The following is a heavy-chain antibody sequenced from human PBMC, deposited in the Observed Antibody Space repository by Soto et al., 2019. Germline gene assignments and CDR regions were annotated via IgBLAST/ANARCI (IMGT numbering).Heavy chain of an antibody. CDR1: GDSVSSNSAA. V-gene: IGHV6-1*01. Sequence: SQTLSLTCAISGDSVSSNSAAWNRIRQSPSRGLEWLGRTYYRSKWYNDYAVSVKSRITINPDTSKNQFSLQLNSVTPEDKAVDYCASAEKRGGVRGGREYFFAYWGKGPRVPVSS. D-gene: IGHD1-26*01. J-gene: IGHJ4*02. CDR3: ASAEKRGGVRGGREYFFAY. CDR2: TYYRSKWYN.